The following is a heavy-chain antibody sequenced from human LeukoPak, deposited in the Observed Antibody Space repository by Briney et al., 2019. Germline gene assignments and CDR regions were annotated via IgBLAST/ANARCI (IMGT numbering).Heavy chain of an antibody. Sequence: GASVKVSCKASGGTFSSYAISWVRQAPGQGLEWMGIINPSGGSTSYAQKFQGRVTMTTDTSTSTAYMELRSLRSGDTAVYYCARCEAPAGVDYWGQGTLVTVSS. D-gene: IGHD6-19*01. J-gene: IGHJ4*02. CDR1: GGTFSSYA. CDR2: INPSGGST. V-gene: IGHV1-46*01. CDR3: ARCEAPAGVDY.